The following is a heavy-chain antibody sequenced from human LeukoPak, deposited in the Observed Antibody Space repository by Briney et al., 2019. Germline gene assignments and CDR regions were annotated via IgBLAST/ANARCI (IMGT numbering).Heavy chain of an antibody. Sequence: PGGSLGLSCAASGFTFKSYSMNWVRQAPGKGLEWVSSITSGSSYTYYADSLKGRFTISRDNAKNSLYLQMNSLRAEDTAVYYCARDLWDFWSGYLYYFDYWGQGTLVTVSS. J-gene: IGHJ4*02. CDR3: ARDLWDFWSGYLYYFDY. V-gene: IGHV3-21*01. CDR2: ITSGSSYT. CDR1: GFTFKSYS. D-gene: IGHD3-3*01.